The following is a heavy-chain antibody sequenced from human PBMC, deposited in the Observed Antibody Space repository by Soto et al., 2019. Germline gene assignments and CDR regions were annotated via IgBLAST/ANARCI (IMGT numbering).Heavy chain of an antibody. CDR2: ISGGGSNT. D-gene: IGHD4-4*01. V-gene: IGHV3-23*01. CDR3: AKDSNKYSSSLRGRYFDY. Sequence: GGSLRLSCAASGFPFSSYVMSWVRQAPGEGLEWVSGISGGGSNTFYADSVKGRFTISRDNSKNTLLLQMNSLGAEDTAVYYCAKDSNKYSSSLRGRYFDYWGQGIGATVSS. CDR1: GFPFSSYV. J-gene: IGHJ4*02.